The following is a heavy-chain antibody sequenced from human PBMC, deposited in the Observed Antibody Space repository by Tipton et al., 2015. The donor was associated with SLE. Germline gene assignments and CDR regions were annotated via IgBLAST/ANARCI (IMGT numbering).Heavy chain of an antibody. V-gene: IGHV4-4*07. CDR3: AKYSSSSDY. D-gene: IGHD6-6*01. CDR2: IYASGST. Sequence: TLSLTCTVSGGSLSSYYWSWIRQPAGKGLEWIGRIYASGSTEYNPSLKSRVTISVDPSKNRFSLKLSSLTAADTAVYYCAKYSSSSDYWGQGTLVTVSS. J-gene: IGHJ4*02. CDR1: GGSLSSYY.